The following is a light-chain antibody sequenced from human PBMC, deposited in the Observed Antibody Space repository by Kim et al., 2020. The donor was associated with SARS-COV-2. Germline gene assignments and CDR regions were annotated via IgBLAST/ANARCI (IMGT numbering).Light chain of an antibody. CDR1: QSVSSY. V-gene: IGKV3-11*01. Sequence: ATLSLSPGERATLSCRASQSVSSYLAWYQQKPGQAPRLLIYDASNRATGIPARFSGSGSGTDFTLTISSLEPEDFAVYYCQQSKTFGPGTKVDIK. CDR2: DAS. CDR3: QQSKT. J-gene: IGKJ3*01.